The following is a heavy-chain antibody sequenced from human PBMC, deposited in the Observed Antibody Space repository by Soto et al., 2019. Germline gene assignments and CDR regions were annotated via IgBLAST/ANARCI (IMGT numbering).Heavy chain of an antibody. D-gene: IGHD2-2*01. J-gene: IGHJ4*02. CDR2: IDPNSGGT. Sequence: AATKVPSKASGYTFTGYYMHWVRQAPGQGLEWMGWIDPNSGGTNYAQKFQGWVTMTRDTSISTAYMELSRLRSDDTAVYYCARDGAHDCSSTSCYWYYFDYWGQGTLVTVSS. CDR3: ARDGAHDCSSTSCYWYYFDY. V-gene: IGHV1-2*04. CDR1: GYTFTGYY.